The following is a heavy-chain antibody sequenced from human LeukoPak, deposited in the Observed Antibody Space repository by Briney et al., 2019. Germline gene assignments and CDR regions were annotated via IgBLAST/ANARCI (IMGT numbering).Heavy chain of an antibody. CDR2: IRYDGSNK. J-gene: IGHJ4*02. CDR3: AKDQGPFYYDSSGYYPDY. V-gene: IGHV3-30*02. Sequence: GGALRLSCAASGFTFSSYGIYWVRQAPGKRLEWVAFIRYDGSNKYYGDSVKGRFTISRDNSKNTLYLQMNSLRAEDKAVYYCAKDQGPFYYDSSGYYPDYWGQGTLVTVSS. D-gene: IGHD3-22*01. CDR1: GFTFSSYG.